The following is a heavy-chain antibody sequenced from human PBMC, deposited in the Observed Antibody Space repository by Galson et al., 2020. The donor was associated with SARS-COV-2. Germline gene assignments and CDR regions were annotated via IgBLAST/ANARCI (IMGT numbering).Heavy chain of an antibody. CDR2: ISYDGSNK. CDR1: GFTFSSYA. CDR3: ARETLPYDSLGPRFDL. J-gene: IGHJ2*01. Sequence: GGSLRLSCAASGFTFSSYAMHWVRQAPGKGLEWVAVISYDGSNKYYADSVKGRFTISRDNSKNTLYLQMNSLRAEDTAVYYCARETLPYDSLGPRFDLWGRCTLVTVAS. V-gene: IGHV3-30*01. D-gene: IGHD3-22*01.